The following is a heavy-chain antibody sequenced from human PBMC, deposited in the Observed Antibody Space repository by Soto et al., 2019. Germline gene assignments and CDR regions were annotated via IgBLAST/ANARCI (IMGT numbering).Heavy chain of an antibody. CDR2: ISSSSSSTI. CDR1: GFTFSDYQ. Sequence: SLRLSCAASGFTFSDYQMTWLRQAPGKGLEWISHISSSSSSTIYYADSVKGRFAISRDNAKNSLYLQMNSLRDEDTAVYYCARDLDIVVVPAADYYGMDVWGQGTTVTVSS. D-gene: IGHD2-2*03. CDR3: ARDLDIVVVPAADYYGMDV. J-gene: IGHJ6*02. V-gene: IGHV3-11*04.